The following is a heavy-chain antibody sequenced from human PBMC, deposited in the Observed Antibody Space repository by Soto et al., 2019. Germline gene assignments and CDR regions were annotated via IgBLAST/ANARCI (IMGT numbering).Heavy chain of an antibody. CDR1: GGSISSGGYY. V-gene: IGHV4-31*03. CDR3: ARDSAAAGTGWFDP. J-gene: IGHJ5*02. Sequence: SETLSLTCTVPGGSISSGGYYWSWIRQHPGKGLEWIGYIYYSGSTYYNPSLKSRVTISVDTSKNQFSLKLSSVTAADTAVYYCARDSAAAGTGWFDPWGQGTLVTVSS. D-gene: IGHD6-13*01. CDR2: IYYSGST.